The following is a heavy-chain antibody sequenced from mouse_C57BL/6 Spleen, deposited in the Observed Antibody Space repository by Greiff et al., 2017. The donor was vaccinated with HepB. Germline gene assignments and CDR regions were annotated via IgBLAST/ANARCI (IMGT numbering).Heavy chain of an antibody. D-gene: IGHD2-4*01. CDR3: ARRHDYDEASCAY. J-gene: IGHJ3*01. V-gene: IGHV1-54*01. CDR2: FNPGSGGT. Sequence: VQLQQSGAELVRPGTSVKVSCKASGYAFTNYLIEWVKQRPGQGLEWIGVFNPGSGGTNYSEKFKGKATLTADKSSCTAYMQLSSLTSEDSAVYFWARRHDYDEASCAYWGQGTLVTVSA. CDR1: GYAFTNYL.